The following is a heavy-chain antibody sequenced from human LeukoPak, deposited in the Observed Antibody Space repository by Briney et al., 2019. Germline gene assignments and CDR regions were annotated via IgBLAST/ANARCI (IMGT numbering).Heavy chain of an antibody. CDR3: AKDLSGAADYYFEY. J-gene: IGHJ4*02. CDR2: LSFDGTDK. Sequence: GGSLRLSCAASGFTFSRYPMHWVRQAPGKGPEWVAVLSFDGTDKHYADSVKGRFTISRDNSKNTLYLQMNSLRGDDTAVYYCAKDLSGAADYYFEYWGQGTLVTVSS. CDR1: GFTFSRYP. D-gene: IGHD6-19*01. V-gene: IGHV3-30-3*01.